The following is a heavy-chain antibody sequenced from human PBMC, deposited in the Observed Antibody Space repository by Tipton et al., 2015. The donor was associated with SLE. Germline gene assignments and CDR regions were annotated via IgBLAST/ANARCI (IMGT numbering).Heavy chain of an antibody. CDR3: ARRGSWRARPRVFDY. CDR1: GGSISSINYY. D-gene: IGHD3-10*01. Sequence: LRLSCTVSGGSISSINYYLGWIRQPPGKGLEWIGNIFYSGNTFHNASLRSRVTISVDTSKNQFSLKLTSVTAADTAVYYCARRGSWRARPRVFDYRGQGALVTVSS. V-gene: IGHV4-39*07. J-gene: IGHJ4*02. CDR2: IFYSGNT.